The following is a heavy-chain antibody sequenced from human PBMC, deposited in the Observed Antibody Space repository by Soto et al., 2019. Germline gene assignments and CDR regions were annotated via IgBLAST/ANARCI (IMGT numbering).Heavy chain of an antibody. CDR2: IYYSGST. V-gene: IGHV4-59*01. J-gene: IGHJ6*02. D-gene: IGHD6-6*01. CDR1: GGSISSYC. CDR3: ARESSSPGGMDV. Sequence: SETLSLTCTVSGGSISSYCWSWMRQPPGKGLEWIGYIYYSGSTNYNPSLKSRVTISVDTSKNQFSLKLSSVTAADTAVYYCARESSSPGGMDVWGQGTTVTAP.